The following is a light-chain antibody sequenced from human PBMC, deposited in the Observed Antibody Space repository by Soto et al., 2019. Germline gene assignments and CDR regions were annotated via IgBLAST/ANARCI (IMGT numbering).Light chain of an antibody. J-gene: IGLJ2*01. CDR3: SSYTTSSPHVL. Sequence: QSVLTQPASVSGSPGQSITISCTGTSSDVGGYNYVSWYQQHPGKGPKLMIYDVSDRPSGVSNRFSGSKSGNTASLTTSGLRAEDEADYYCSSYTTSSPHVLFGGGTKLTVL. CDR2: DVS. V-gene: IGLV2-14*03. CDR1: SSDVGGYNY.